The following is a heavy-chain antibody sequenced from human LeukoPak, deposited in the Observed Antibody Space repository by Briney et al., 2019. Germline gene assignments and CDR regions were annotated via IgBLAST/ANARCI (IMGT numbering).Heavy chain of an antibody. D-gene: IGHD3-22*01. CDR3: ARVAYYYDSSGYLDY. J-gene: IGHJ4*02. CDR1: GGSISSGGYS. Sequence: SQTLSLTCAVSGGSISSGGYSWSWIRQPPGKGLEWIGYIYHSGSTYYNPSLKSRVTISVDRSKNQFSLKLSSVTAADTAVYYYARVAYYYDSSGYLDYWGQGTLVTVSS. CDR2: IYHSGST. V-gene: IGHV4-30-2*01.